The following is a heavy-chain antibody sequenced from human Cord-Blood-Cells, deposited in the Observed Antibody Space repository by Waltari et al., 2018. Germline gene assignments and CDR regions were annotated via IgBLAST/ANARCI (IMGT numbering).Heavy chain of an antibody. V-gene: IGHV4-34*01. Sequence: QVQLQQWGAGLLKPSETLSLTCAVYGGSFSGSYWSWIRQPPGKGLEWLGEINHSGSTNYNPSLKSRVTISVDTSKTQFSLKLSSVTAADTAVYYCARGTTIVVVPAARYWYFDLWGRGTLVTVSS. CDR3: ARGTTIVVVPAARYWYFDL. CDR1: GGSFSGSY. CDR2: INHSGST. J-gene: IGHJ2*01. D-gene: IGHD2-2*01.